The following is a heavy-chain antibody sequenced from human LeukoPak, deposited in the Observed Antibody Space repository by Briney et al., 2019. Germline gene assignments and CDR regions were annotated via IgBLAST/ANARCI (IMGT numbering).Heavy chain of an antibody. Sequence: PSETLSLTCTVSGGSISSSSYYWGWVRQPPGKGLEWIGSIYYSGSTYYNPSLKSRVTISVDTSKNQFSLKLSSMTAADTAVYYCARWELGIYYFDYWGQGTLVTVSS. J-gene: IGHJ4*02. D-gene: IGHD7-27*01. V-gene: IGHV4-39*01. CDR3: ARWELGIYYFDY. CDR2: IYYSGST. CDR1: GGSISSSSYY.